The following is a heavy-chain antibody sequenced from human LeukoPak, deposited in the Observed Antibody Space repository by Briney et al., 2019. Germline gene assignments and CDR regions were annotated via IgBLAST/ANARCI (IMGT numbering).Heavy chain of an antibody. D-gene: IGHD4-17*01. J-gene: IGHJ3*02. CDR2: IYYTGGI. CDR3: ARYSRLLREKNPFDI. V-gene: IGHV4-59*08. CDR1: GVSISSYY. Sequence: PSETLSLTCTVSGVSISSYYWSWIRQPAGKGLEWIGYIYYTGGINYSPSFKSRVTISVDTPKNQFSLKLISVTAADTAVYYCARYSRLLREKNPFDIWGQGTMVTVSS.